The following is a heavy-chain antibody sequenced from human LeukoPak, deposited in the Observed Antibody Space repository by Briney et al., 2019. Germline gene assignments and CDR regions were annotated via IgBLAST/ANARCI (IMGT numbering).Heavy chain of an antibody. CDR2: IHYSGST. Sequence: SETLSLTCSVSGGSISGYYWSWIRQPPGKRLECIGYIHYSGSTNYNAPLKSRVTVSVDTSNNRFSLRLASVTAADTAVYYCARLGYCYDTQCLPDYWGQGTLVTVST. CDR3: ARLGYCYDTQCLPDY. CDR1: GGSISGYY. V-gene: IGHV4-59*01. J-gene: IGHJ4*02. D-gene: IGHD2-15*01.